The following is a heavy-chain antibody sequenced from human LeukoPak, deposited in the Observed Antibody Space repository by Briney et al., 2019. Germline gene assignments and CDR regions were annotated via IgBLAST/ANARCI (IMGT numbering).Heavy chain of an antibody. CDR3: ATDTNLYGRPRASGGCDF. V-gene: IGHV3-33*01. Sequence: PGRSLRLSCAASGFIFSNYGMHWVRQAPGKGLEWVAVIWHEASNTYYADSVKGRFTISRDDSKNTLFLQMNSLRGEDTAVYYCATDTNLYGRPRASGGCDFWGQGTLVTVSS. D-gene: IGHD4-17*01. CDR1: GFIFSNYG. CDR2: IWHEASNT. J-gene: IGHJ4*02.